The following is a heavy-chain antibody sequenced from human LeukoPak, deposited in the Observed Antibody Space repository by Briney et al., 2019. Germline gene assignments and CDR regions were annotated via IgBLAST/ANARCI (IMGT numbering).Heavy chain of an antibody. J-gene: IGHJ5*02. D-gene: IGHD3-3*01. CDR2: INHSGST. V-gene: IGHV4-34*01. CDR3: ARDGSYYDFWSGKNWFDP. Sequence: PSETLSLTCAVYGGSFSGYYWSWIRQPPGKGLEWIGEINHSGSTNYNPSLKSRVTISVDTSKNQFSLKLSSVTAAGTAVYYCARDGSYYDFWSGKNWFDPWGQEPWSPSPQ. CDR1: GGSFSGYY.